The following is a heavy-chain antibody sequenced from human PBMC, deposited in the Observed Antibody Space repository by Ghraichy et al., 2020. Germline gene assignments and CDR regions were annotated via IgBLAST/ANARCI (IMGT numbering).Heavy chain of an antibody. CDR3: ARAAQKGCCGGYYYYGMDV. Sequence: SVKVSCKASGGTFSSYAISWVRQAPGQGLEWMGRIIPILGIANYAQKFQGRVTITADKSTSTAYMELSSLRSEDTAVYYCARAAQKGCCGGYYYYGMDVWGQGTTVTVSS. D-gene: IGHD2-15*01. V-gene: IGHV1-69*04. CDR1: GGTFSSYA. CDR2: IIPILGIA. J-gene: IGHJ6*02.